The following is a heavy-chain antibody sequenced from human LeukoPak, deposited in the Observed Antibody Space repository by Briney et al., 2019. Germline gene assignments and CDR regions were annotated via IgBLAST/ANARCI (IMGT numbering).Heavy chain of an antibody. CDR3: ARLDSYGRQYFDY. J-gene: IGHJ4*02. D-gene: IGHD5-18*01. CDR2: IYYSGST. V-gene: IGHV4-59*12. CDR1: GGSISSYY. Sequence: SETLSLTCTVSGGSISSYYWSWIRQPPGKGLEWIGYIYYSGSTNYNPSLKSRVTMSVDTSKNQFSLKLSSVTAADTAVYYCARLDSYGRQYFDYWGQGTLVTVSS.